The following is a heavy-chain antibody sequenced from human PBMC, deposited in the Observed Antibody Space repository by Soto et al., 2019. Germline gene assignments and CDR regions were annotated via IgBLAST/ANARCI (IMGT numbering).Heavy chain of an antibody. Sequence: VQLVECGGGLVQPGGSLRLSCAASGFAFGSYWMHWVRQAPGKGLVWVSRISQDGAIATQADSVKGRFTISRDNAKNTLFLQMNSLRADDTAVYYCLRDQRHWNEFADQWGQGTLVTVSS. CDR1: GFAFGSYW. V-gene: IGHV3-74*01. D-gene: IGHD1-1*01. CDR3: LRDQRHWNEFADQ. J-gene: IGHJ4*02. CDR2: ISQDGAIA.